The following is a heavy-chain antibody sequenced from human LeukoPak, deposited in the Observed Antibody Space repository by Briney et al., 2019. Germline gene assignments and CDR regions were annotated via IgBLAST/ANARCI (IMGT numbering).Heavy chain of an antibody. CDR3: AKEMTIAAAGGSFDY. CDR1: GFSFSRYA. V-gene: IGHV3-23*01. Sequence: GGSLRLSCAASGFSFSRYAMSWVRQAPGRGLEWVSTISSSGASTFYADSVKGRLTVSRDNSKNTLYLQMNSLRAEDTAVYYCAKEMTIAAAGGSFDYWGQGTLVAVSS. D-gene: IGHD6-13*01. CDR2: ISSSGAST. J-gene: IGHJ4*02.